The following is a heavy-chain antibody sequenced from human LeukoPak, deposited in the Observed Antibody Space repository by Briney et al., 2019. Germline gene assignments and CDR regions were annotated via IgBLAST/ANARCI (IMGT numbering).Heavy chain of an antibody. D-gene: IGHD1-26*01. V-gene: IGHV3-30*04. J-gene: IGHJ4*02. CDR2: ISYDGSNK. CDR3: ASSYSGSYNFDY. CDR1: GFTFSSYA. Sequence: GSLRLSCAASGFTFSSYAMHWVRQAPGKGLEWVAVISYDGSNKYYADSVKGRFTISRDNSKNTLYLQMNSLRAEDTAVYYCASSYSGSYNFDYWGQGTLVTVSS.